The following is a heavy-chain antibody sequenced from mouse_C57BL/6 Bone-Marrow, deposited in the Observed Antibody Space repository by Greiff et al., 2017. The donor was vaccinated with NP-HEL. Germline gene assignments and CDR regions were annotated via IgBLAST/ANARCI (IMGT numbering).Heavy chain of an antibody. J-gene: IGHJ2*01. D-gene: IGHD1-1*01. CDR1: GYSITSGYY. V-gene: IGHV3-6*01. CDR2: ISYDGSN. CDR3: ARGGVVARDY. Sequence: EVQLQESGPGLVKPSQSLSLTCSVTGYSITSGYYWNWIRQFPGNKLEWMGYISYDGSNNYNPSLKNRISITRDTSKNQFFLKLNSVTTEDTATYYCARGGVVARDYWGQGTTLTVSS.